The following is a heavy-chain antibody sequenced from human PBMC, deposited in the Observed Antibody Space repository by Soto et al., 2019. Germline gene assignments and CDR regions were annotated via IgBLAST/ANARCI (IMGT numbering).Heavy chain of an antibody. V-gene: IGHV1-69*13. J-gene: IGHJ4*02. CDR3: ARGRSNYYDSSGYAQFDY. D-gene: IGHD3-22*01. Sequence: GASVKVSCKASGGTFSSYAISWVRQAPGQGLEWMGGIIPIFGTANYAQKFQGRVTITADESTSTAYMELSSLRSEDTAVYYCARGRSNYYDSSGYAQFDYWGQGTLVTVSS. CDR1: GGTFSSYA. CDR2: IIPIFGTA.